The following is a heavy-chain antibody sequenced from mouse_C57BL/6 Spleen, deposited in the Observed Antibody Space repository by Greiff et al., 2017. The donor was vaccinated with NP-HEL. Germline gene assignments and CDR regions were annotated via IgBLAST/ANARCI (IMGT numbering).Heavy chain of an antibody. CDR3: ARNRDRAMDY. Sequence: QVQLQQPGAELVMPGASVKLSCKASGYTFTSYWMHWVKQRPGQGLEWIGEIDPSDSYTNYNQKFKGKSTLTVDKSSSTAYMQLSSLTSEDSAVYYCARNRDRAMDYWGQGTSVTVSS. D-gene: IGHD3-3*01. V-gene: IGHV1-69*01. J-gene: IGHJ4*01. CDR1: GYTFTSYW. CDR2: IDPSDSYT.